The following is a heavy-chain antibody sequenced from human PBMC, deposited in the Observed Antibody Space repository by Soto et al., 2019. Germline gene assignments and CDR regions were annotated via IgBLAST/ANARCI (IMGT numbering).Heavy chain of an antibody. CDR2: IGTAGDT. D-gene: IGHD6-19*01. CDR1: GFTFSSYD. CDR3: ARALGGYSSGWYRGYYYYYGMDV. Sequence: PGGSLRLSCAASGFTFSSYDMHWVRQATGKGLEWVSAIGTAGDTYYPGSVKGRFTISRENAENSLYLQMNSLRAGDTAVYYCARALGGYSSGWYRGYYYYYGMDVWGQGTTVTVSS. V-gene: IGHV3-13*01. J-gene: IGHJ6*02.